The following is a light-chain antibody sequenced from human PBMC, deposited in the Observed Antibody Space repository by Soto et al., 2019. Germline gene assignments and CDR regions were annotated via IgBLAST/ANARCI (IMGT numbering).Light chain of an antibody. V-gene: IGLV7-43*01. Sequence: QTVVTQEPSLTVSPGGTVTLTCASSTGAVTSGFYPSWFQQKPGQAPRSLIYNTSNKHSWTPARFSGSLLGGKAALTLSGVQPEDEAEYYCLLYYGGGVVFGGGTKLTVL. J-gene: IGLJ2*01. CDR1: TGAVTSGFY. CDR3: LLYYGGGVV. CDR2: NTS.